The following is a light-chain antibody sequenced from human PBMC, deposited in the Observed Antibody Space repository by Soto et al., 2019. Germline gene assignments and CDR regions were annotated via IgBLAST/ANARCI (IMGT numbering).Light chain of an antibody. CDR2: DNS. V-gene: IGLV1-40*01. CDR3: QSYDSSLSGAV. Sequence: QSVLTQPPSVSGAPGRRVTISCTGSSSNIGAGYDVHGYQQLPGTAPKLLIYDNSNRPSGVPDRFSGSKSGTSASLAITGLQAEDEADYYCQSYDSSLSGAVFGGGTQLTVL. CDR1: SSNIGAGYD. J-gene: IGLJ7*01.